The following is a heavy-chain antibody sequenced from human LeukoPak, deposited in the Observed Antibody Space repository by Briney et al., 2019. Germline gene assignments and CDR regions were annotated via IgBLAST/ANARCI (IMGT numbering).Heavy chain of an antibody. CDR1: GFTFSSYS. CDR2: ISYDGSNK. Sequence: GGSLRLSCAASGFTFSSYSMNWVRQAPGKGLEWVAVISYDGSNKYYADSVKGRFTISRDNSKNTLYLQMNSLRAEDTAVYYCARVYYDFWSGYYIDYWGQGTLVTVSS. D-gene: IGHD3-3*01. J-gene: IGHJ4*02. CDR3: ARVYYDFWSGYYIDY. V-gene: IGHV3-30*03.